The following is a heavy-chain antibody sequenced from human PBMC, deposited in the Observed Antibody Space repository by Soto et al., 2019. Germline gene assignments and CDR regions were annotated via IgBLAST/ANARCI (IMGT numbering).Heavy chain of an antibody. D-gene: IGHD2-2*01. J-gene: IGHJ6*02. CDR3: AKDISVVPYYYGMDV. CDR1: GFTFDDYT. Sequence: LRLSCAASGFTFDDYTMHWVRQAPGKGLEWVSLISWDGGSTYYADSVKGRFTISRDNSKNSLYLQMNSLRTEDTALYYCAKDISVVPYYYGMDVWGQGTTVTVSS. V-gene: IGHV3-43*01. CDR2: ISWDGGST.